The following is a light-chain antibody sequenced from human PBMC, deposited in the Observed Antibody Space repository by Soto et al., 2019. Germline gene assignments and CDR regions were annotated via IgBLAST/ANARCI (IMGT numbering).Light chain of an antibody. V-gene: IGKV1-5*03. CDR1: QSISSW. Sequence: DIQMTQSPSILSASVGDSVTITCRASQSISSWLAWYQQKPGKAPNLLIHKASHLESGVPSRFSGSGSGTECTLTISSLQPGDFATYYCQHYNTYPWTFGQGTKVEIK. J-gene: IGKJ1*01. CDR2: KAS. CDR3: QHYNTYPWT.